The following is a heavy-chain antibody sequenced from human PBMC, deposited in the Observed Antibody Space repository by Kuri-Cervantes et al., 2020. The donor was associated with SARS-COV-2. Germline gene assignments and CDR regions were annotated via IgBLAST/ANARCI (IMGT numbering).Heavy chain of an antibody. Sequence: GGSLRLSCEVSGFLFSASAIHWVRQASGKGLEWVGRVRGKANNYATAYAASVKGRFTISRDDSKNMAYLQMNSLRAEDTAVYYCARAAEDIVVVPAASPGDFDIWGQGTMVTVSS. V-gene: IGHV3-73*01. CDR2: VRGKANNYAT. D-gene: IGHD2-2*01. J-gene: IGHJ3*02. CDR1: GFLFSASA. CDR3: ARAAEDIVVVPAASPGDFDI.